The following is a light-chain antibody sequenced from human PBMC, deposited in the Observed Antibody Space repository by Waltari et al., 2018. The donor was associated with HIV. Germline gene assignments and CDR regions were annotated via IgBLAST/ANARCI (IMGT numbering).Light chain of an antibody. CDR3: MQATQFPYT. CDR2: KYS. V-gene: IGKV2-24*01. CDR1: QSLVHSDGNTY. J-gene: IGKJ2*01. Sequence: DIVMTQTPLSSPVTLGQPASISCRSSQSLVHSDGNTYSSWLQQRPGQPPRLLIYKYSNRFSGVPDRCSGSAAGTDFTQRISRVEAEDVGVYYCMQATQFPYTFGQGTKLEIK.